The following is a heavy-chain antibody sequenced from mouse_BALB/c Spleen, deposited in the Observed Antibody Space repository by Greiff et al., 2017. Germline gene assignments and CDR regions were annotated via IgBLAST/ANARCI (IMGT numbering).Heavy chain of an antibody. D-gene: IGHD1-1*01. CDR3: ARDWRDGSSSMDY. V-gene: IGHV5-9-4*01. Sequence: EVQVVESGGGLVKPGGSLKLSCAASGFTFSSYAMSWVRQSPEKRLEWVAEISSGGSYTYYPDTVTGRFTNSRDNAKNTLYLEMSSLRSEDTAMYYCARDWRDGSSSMDYWGQGTSVTVSS. CDR1: GFTFSSYA. CDR2: ISSGGSYT. J-gene: IGHJ4*01.